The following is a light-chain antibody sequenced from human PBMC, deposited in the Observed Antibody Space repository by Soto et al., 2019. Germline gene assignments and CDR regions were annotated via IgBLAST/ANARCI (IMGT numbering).Light chain of an antibody. CDR1: QSVSSY. CDR2: DAS. Sequence: EIVLTQSPATLSLSPGERATLSCRASQSVSSYLAWYQQKPGQAPRLLIYDASNRATGIPARFSGSGSGTDCTLTISSREHDDFAVYYCQQRSDWPSTFGGGTKVQIK. J-gene: IGKJ4*01. CDR3: QQRSDWPST. V-gene: IGKV3-11*01.